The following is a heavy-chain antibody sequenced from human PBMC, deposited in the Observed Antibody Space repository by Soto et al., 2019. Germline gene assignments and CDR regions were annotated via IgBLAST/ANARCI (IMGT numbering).Heavy chain of an antibody. CDR3: ARYPRSYVSSGLLLAGAFVI. CDR1: GFTLSSYA. J-gene: IGHJ3*02. Sequence: GGSLRLSCAASGFTLSSYAMHWVRQAPGKGLEWVAVISYDGSNKYYADSVKGRFTISRDNSKNTLYLQMNSLRAEDTAVYYCARYPRSYVSSGLLLAGAFVIGGPGTLLT. V-gene: IGHV3-30*14. CDR2: ISYDGSNK. D-gene: IGHD3-22*01.